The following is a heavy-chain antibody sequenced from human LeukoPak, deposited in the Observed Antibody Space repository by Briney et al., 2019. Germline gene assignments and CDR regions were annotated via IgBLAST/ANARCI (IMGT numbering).Heavy chain of an antibody. Sequence: GGSLRLSCAASGFTFSTYAMNWVRQAPGKGLEWVAVISVNGGSNYADSVRGRFSISRDNSRNTLYLQMNSLRAEDTAVYYCAREPPGVPDYWGQGTLVTVSS. CDR2: ISVNGGS. D-gene: IGHD3-10*01. J-gene: IGHJ4*02. CDR3: AREPPGVPDY. V-gene: IGHV3-23*01. CDR1: GFTFSTYA.